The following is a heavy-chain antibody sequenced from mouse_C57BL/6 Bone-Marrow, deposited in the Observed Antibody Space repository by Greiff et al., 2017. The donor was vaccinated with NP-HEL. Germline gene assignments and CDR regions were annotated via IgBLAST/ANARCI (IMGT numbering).Heavy chain of an antibody. J-gene: IGHJ4*01. CDR1: GFTFSDYG. CDR3: ARPTGYYAMGC. D-gene: IGHD4-1*01. CDR2: ISSGSSTI. Sequence: EVQVVESGGGLVKPGGSLKLSCAASGFTFSDYGMHWVRQAPEKGLEWVAYISSGSSTIYYADTVKGRFTISRDNAKNTLFLQMTSLRSEDTAMYYCARPTGYYAMGCWGQGTSVTVSS. V-gene: IGHV5-17*01.